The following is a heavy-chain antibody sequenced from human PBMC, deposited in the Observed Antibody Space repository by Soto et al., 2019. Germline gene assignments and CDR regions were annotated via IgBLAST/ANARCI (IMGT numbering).Heavy chain of an antibody. CDR3: ARINRVATMGGLDV. J-gene: IGHJ3*01. Sequence: QVTLKESGPVLVNPTETLTLTCTVSGFSLSNARMCVTWIRQPPGKALEWLGHIFSNDDRSYSTSLKSRLTNSKDTTKSQVVLTIPNMDPVDTATYFCARINRVATMGGLDVWGQGTVVTVSS. CDR2: IFSNDDR. V-gene: IGHV2-26*01. CDR1: GFSLSNARMC. D-gene: IGHD5-12*01.